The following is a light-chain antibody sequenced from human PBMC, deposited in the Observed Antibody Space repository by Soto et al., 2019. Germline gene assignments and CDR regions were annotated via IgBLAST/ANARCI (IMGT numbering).Light chain of an antibody. V-gene: IGKV3D-7*01. J-gene: IGKJ1*01. CDR1: QTVTSSY. CDR2: GAS. CDR3: QQDYNLPWT. Sequence: EIVMTQSPATLSLSPGERATLSCRASQTVTSSYISWYQQKPGQAPRLLIYGASTRATGIPARFSGSGSGKRFPLHHHRLEAGDFAVYYCQQDYNLPWTFGQGTKVEI.